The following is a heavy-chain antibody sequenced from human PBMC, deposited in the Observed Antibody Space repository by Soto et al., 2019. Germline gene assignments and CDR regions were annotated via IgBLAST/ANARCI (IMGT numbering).Heavy chain of an antibody. CDR1: GFTFSSYA. CDR3: ARPDYGSGSYPDY. V-gene: IGHV3-30-3*01. J-gene: IGHJ4*02. CDR2: ISYDGSNK. Sequence: QVQLVESGGGVVQPGRSLRLSCTASGFTFSSYAMHWVRQAPGKGLEWVAVISYDGSNKYYADSVKGRFTTSRDNSKNTLFLQMNSLRAEDTAVYYCARPDYGSGSYPDYWGQGTLVTVSS. D-gene: IGHD3-10*01.